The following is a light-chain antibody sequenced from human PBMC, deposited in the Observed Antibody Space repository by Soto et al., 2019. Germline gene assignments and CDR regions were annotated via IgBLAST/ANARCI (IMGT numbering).Light chain of an antibody. CDR1: SSDVGSYNL. J-gene: IGLJ1*01. CDR3: CSYAGSSTV. CDR2: EGS. Sequence: QSVLTQPASVSGSPGQSITISCTGTSSDVGSYNLVSWYQRHPGKAPKLMIYEGSKRPSGVSNRFSGSKSGNTASLTISGLQAEDEADYYCCSYAGSSTVFGTGTKVTVL. V-gene: IGLV2-23*01.